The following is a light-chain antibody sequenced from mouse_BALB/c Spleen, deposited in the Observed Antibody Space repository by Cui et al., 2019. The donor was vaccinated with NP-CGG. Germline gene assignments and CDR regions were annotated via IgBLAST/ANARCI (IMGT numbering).Light chain of an antibody. J-gene: IGLJ1*01. V-gene: IGLV1*01. CDR3: ALWYSNHWV. Sequence: QAVVTQESALTTSPGETVTLTCRSSTGAVTTSNYANWVQEKPDHLFTGLIGGTNNRTPEVPARVSGALSGDKAVLTITGAQTEDEAVYFCALWYSNHWVFGGGTKLTVL. CDR2: GTN. CDR1: TGAVTTSNY.